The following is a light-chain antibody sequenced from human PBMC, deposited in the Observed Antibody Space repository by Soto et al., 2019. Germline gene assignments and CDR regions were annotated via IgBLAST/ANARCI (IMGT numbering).Light chain of an antibody. CDR3: AAWDTSLHALI. J-gene: IGLJ2*01. CDR2: DNY. V-gene: IGLV1-51*01. Sequence: QSVLPRPPAVSAAPGQKVTISCSGTSSNIGKTFVSWYQHLPGTAPKLLIYDNYKRPSGIPDRYSGSKSGTSATLGITGLQTGDEADYYCAAWDTSLHALILGGGTKVTV. CDR1: SSNIGKTF.